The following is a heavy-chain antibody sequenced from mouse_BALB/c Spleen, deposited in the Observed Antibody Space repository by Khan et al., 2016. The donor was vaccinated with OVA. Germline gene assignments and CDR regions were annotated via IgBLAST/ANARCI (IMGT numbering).Heavy chain of an antibody. CDR1: GYIFTDYY. V-gene: IGHV1-84*02. CDR3: ARGNYYGSTSWFGY. Sequence: QVQLQQSGPELVKPGASVKISCKASGYIFTDYYMNWVKQKPGQGLEWIGWIYPGSGNTKYNENFKGKATLTVDTSSSTAYMQLTSLTSEDTAGYFCARGNYYGSTSWFGYWGQGTLVTVST. D-gene: IGHD1-1*01. J-gene: IGHJ3*01. CDR2: IYPGSGNT.